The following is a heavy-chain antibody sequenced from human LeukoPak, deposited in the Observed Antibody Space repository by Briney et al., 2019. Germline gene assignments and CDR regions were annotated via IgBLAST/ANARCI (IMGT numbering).Heavy chain of an antibody. J-gene: IGHJ4*02. Sequence: SETLSLTCTVSGGSISGYFWSWIRQPAGKGLEWIGRIYSSGSNNYNPSLKSRVTMSLDTSKNHLSLNLSSVTAADTAVYYCAREPTSGREPTSGRPLDYWGQGALVTVSS. V-gene: IGHV4-4*07. CDR3: AREPTSGREPTSGRPLDY. D-gene: IGHD5-12*01. CDR1: GGSISGYF. CDR2: IYSSGSN.